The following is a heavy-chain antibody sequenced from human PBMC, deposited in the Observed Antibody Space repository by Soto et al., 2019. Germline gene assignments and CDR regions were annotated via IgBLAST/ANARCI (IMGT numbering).Heavy chain of an antibody. CDR1: GFTVSTNY. D-gene: IGHD2-2*01. Sequence: PGGSLRLSCAASGFTVSTNYMSWVRQAPGKGLEWVSVIYSGGNTYYADSVTGRFSMSRDKSKNTLFLQMNGLRAEDTAVYYCGRGSSDSDGILRVDYWGQGTLVTVSP. J-gene: IGHJ4*02. CDR2: IYSGGNT. V-gene: IGHV3-53*03. CDR3: GRGSSDSDGILRVDY.